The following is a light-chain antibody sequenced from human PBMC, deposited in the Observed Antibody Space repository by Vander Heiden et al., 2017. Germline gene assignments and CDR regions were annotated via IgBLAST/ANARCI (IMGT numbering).Light chain of an antibody. CDR1: SSNIGNNN. CDR3: ENWDSSLSGWV. CDR2: NNN. J-gene: IGLJ3*02. Sequence: QSVLTQPPSVSAAPGEKVTITCTGSSSNIGNNNVCWYQQLPETAPNLLIFNNNKRHSGIPDRFSGSKSATSATLRIPGLQTGEEADYYCENWDSSLSGWVFGGGTKLTVL. V-gene: IGLV1-51*01.